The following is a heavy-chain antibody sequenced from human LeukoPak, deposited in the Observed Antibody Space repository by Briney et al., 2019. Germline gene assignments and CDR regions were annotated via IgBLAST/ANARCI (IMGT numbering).Heavy chain of an antibody. CDR2: INHSGSI. Sequence: SETLSLTCAIYGGSFGGYYWNWIRQSPGKGLEWIGEINHSGSINYNPSLKSQVTILVDTSKNQFSLKLSSMTAADTAVYYCARFPCSGDSCYSGIRAFDIWGQGTMVTVSS. J-gene: IGHJ3*02. CDR1: GGSFGGYY. CDR3: ARFPCSGDSCYSGIRAFDI. V-gene: IGHV4-34*01. D-gene: IGHD2-15*01.